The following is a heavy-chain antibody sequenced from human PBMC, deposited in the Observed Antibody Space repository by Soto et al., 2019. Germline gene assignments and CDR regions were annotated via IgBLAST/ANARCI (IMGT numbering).Heavy chain of an antibody. CDR3: ARVRGYDFWSGYYREKRLWWFDP. D-gene: IGHD3-3*01. V-gene: IGHV4-4*02. CDR2: IYHSGST. Sequence: PSETLSLTCAVSSGSISSSNWWSWVRQPPGKGLEWIGEIYHSGSTNYNPSLKSRVTISVDKSKNQFSLKLSSVTAADTAVYYCARVRGYDFWSGYYREKRLWWFDPLGQGTLVTVS. CDR1: SGSISSSNW. J-gene: IGHJ5*02.